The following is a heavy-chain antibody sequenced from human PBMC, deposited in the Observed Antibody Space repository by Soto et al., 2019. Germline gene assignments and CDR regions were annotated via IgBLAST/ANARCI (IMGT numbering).Heavy chain of an antibody. CDR3: ARHRDGYKLFDY. D-gene: IGHD5-12*01. J-gene: IGHJ4*02. Sequence: SVKVSCKASGGTFSSYAISWVRQAPGQGLEWMGGIIPIFGTANYAQKFQGRVTITADKSTSTAYMELSSLRSEDTAVYYCARHRDGYKLFDYWGQGTLVTVSS. CDR1: GGTFSSYA. CDR2: IIPIFGTA. V-gene: IGHV1-69*06.